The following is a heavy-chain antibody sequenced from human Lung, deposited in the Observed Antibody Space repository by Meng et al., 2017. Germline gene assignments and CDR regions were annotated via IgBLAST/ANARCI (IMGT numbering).Heavy chain of an antibody. CDR3: ARFDISSSGRGDY. D-gene: IGHD1-26*01. CDR1: GGSITSSTW. J-gene: IGHJ4*02. Sequence: QGQLRESGPGLVKPSGTPSLTCAVSGGSITSSTWWSWVRQTPGKGLEWFGEIFHSGSTNYNPPLESRVTISVDKSKNQFSLKVYSVTAADTATYYCARFDISSSGRGDYWGQGILVTVSS. V-gene: IGHV4-4*02. CDR2: IFHSGST.